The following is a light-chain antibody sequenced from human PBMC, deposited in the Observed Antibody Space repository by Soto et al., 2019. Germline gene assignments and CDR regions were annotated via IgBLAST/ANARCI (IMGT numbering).Light chain of an antibody. CDR3: QNNNGAPWT. V-gene: IGKV1-27*01. CDR1: QGISNY. CDR2: AAS. J-gene: IGKJ1*01. Sequence: DIQMTQSPSSLSASVGDRVTITCRASQGISNYLVWYQQKPGKVPKLLIYAASTLQSGVPSRFSGSGSRTDFPLTISSLQPEDVATYYRQNNNGAPWTFGQGTKVEIK.